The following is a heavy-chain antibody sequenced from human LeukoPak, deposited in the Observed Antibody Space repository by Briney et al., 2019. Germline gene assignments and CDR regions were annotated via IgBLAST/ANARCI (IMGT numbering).Heavy chain of an antibody. V-gene: IGHV3-7*01. J-gene: IGHJ6*02. CDR3: ARDLTSTVKWYYHGMDG. D-gene: IGHD4-17*01. Sequence: GGSLRLSCAASGFTSSNYWMSWVRQAPGKGLEWVANIKQEGSEKYYVDSVKGRFTISRDNAKNSLYLQMSSLRAEDTAVYYCARDLTSTVKWYYHGMDGWGQGTTVTVSS. CDR2: IKQEGSEK. CDR1: GFTSSNYW.